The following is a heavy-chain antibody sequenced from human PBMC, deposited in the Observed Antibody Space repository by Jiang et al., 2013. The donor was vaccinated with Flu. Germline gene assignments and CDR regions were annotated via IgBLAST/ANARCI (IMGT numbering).Heavy chain of an antibody. CDR2: IYPRDSDT. CDR1: GYTFSNSW. V-gene: IGHV5-51*01. CDR3: ARLESMVRDYGMDV. J-gene: IGHJ6*02. Sequence: QLVESGAEVKKPGESLKISCKASGYTFSNSWIAWVRQMPGKGLEWMGIIYPRDSDTRYSPSFQGQVTISADKSISTAYLQWTSLRASDTAIYYCARLESMVRDYGMDVWGQGTMVTVSS. D-gene: IGHD3-10*01.